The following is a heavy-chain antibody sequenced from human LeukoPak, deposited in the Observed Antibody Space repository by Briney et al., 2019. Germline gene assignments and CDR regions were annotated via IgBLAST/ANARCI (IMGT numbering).Heavy chain of an antibody. J-gene: IGHJ4*02. V-gene: IGHV1-18*01. CDR3: ARVSGTSMVTPGFDS. CDR2: VSTSNGDT. CDR1: GYNFNRYT. D-gene: IGHD5-18*01. Sequence: GASVKVSCKTSGYNFNRYTITWVRQAPGQGLEWMGWVSTSNGDTNYAENFQGRLTMTTETVTKTAYMELRRLRSGDTAIYFCARVSGTSMVTPGFDSWGQGTLVTVSS.